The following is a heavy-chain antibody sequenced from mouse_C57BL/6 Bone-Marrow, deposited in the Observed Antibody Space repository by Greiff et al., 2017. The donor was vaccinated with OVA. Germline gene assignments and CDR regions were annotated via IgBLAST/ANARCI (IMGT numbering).Heavy chain of an antibody. CDR3: AFYYGNSFDY. CDR2: IYPRSGNT. D-gene: IGHD2-1*01. CDR1: GYTFTSYG. J-gene: IGHJ2*01. Sequence: QVQLMQSGAELARPGASVKLSCKASGYTFTSYGISWVKKSTGQGLEWIGEIYPRSGNTYYNEKFKGKATLSADKSSSTAYMELRSLTSEDSAVYFGAFYYGNSFDYWGQGTTLTVSS. V-gene: IGHV1-81*01.